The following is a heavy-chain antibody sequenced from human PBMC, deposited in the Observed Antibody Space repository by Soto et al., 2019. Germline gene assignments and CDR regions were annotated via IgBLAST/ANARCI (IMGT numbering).Heavy chain of an antibody. D-gene: IGHD3-16*01. Sequence: QVQLVQSGAEVKNPGASVKVSCKASGYTFTRYGIGWARQAPGQGLEWMGGINAYNGNTNYAQNVQGRVTLTTDTSTSTAYMALRSLRSNDTAIYYCAMVDVYVTPSPQDVW. CDR2: INAYNGNT. J-gene: IGHJ6*01. CDR1: GYTFTRYG. V-gene: IGHV1-18*01. CDR3: AMVDVYVTPSPQDV.